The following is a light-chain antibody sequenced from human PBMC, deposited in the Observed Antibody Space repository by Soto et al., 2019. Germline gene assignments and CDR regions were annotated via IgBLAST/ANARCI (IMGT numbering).Light chain of an antibody. CDR1: QSVSSY. CDR3: QQRSNWWT. CDR2: DAS. J-gene: IGKJ1*01. V-gene: IGKV3-11*01. Sequence: EIVLTQSPATLSLSPGERATLSCRASQSVSSYLAWYQQKTGQAPRLLIYDASNRATGIPARFSGSGSGTDFTLTISSLEPEDFAVYYCQQRSNWWTFGQGTKVE.